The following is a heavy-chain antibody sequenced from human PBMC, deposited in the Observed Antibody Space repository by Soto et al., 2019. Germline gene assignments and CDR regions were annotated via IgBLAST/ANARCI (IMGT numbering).Heavy chain of an antibody. CDR2: IDNSGST. CDR3: AGAVSDFDVRRYRTSYFDQ. V-gene: IGHV4-31*03. CDR1: VASLSTGVYY. J-gene: IGHJ4*02. Sequence: PSETLSRTGTVSVASLSTGVYYWTWIRQHPGKGLEWIGYIDNSGSTYYNPSLTGRVDISVDTSKNEFSLNLQSLTAADTAFYYCAGAVSDFDVRRYRTSYFDQWGQGILVSVSS. D-gene: IGHD3-10*02.